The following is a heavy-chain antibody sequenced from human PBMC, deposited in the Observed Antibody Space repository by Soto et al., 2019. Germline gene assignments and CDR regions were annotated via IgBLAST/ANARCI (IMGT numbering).Heavy chain of an antibody. V-gene: IGHV4-30-4*01. D-gene: IGHD3-16*01. CDR2: IHNSVST. CDR3: ARGGRYFGGIVDLDS. CDR1: GGSSSSGDYY. Sequence: QVLLQESGPGLVKPSQTLSLTCSVSGGSSSSGDYYWSWIRQPPGKGPEWIGYIHNSVSTYYNPSLKSRVTISVDPSTNHFSLKLSSVTAADTAVYYCARGGRYFGGIVDLDSWGQGTLVTVSS. J-gene: IGHJ4*02.